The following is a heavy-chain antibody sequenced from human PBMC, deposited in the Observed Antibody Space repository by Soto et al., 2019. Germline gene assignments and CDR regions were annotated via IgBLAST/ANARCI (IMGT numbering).Heavy chain of an antibody. CDR2: ISYDGSNK. Sequence: QVQLVESGGGVVQPGRSLRLSCAASGFTFSSYGMHWVRQAPGKGLEWVAVISYDGSNKHYADSVKGRFTISRDNSKNTLYLQMNSLRAEDTAVYYCAKETYYYDSSRYFDYWGQGTLVTVSS. D-gene: IGHD3-22*01. CDR3: AKETYYYDSSRYFDY. V-gene: IGHV3-30*18. CDR1: GFTFSSYG. J-gene: IGHJ4*02.